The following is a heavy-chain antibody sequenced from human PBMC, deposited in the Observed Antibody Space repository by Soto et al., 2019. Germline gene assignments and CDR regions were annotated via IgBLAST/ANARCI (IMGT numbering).Heavy chain of an antibody. CDR2: INVDNGNT. CDR1: GYTFNTYA. Sequence: QVQLVQSGPEVRKPGASVKVSCKASGYTFNTYAMNWVRQAPGQRLEWMGWINVDNGNTKYSPKFRGRVTIPRDTSASTAYMELSSLRSEDTAVYYCARDYYDFWSGYSSSNYGMDVWGQGTTVTVSS. CDR3: ARDYYDFWSGYSSSNYGMDV. V-gene: IGHV1-3*01. D-gene: IGHD3-3*01. J-gene: IGHJ6*02.